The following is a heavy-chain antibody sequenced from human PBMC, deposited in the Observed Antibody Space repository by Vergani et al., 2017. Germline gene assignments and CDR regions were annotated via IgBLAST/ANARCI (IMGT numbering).Heavy chain of an antibody. CDR3: ARIRPDVDAFDI. CDR1: GGSISSYYW. V-gene: IGHV2-70*18. Sequence: ESGPGLVKPSETLSLTCTVSGGSISSYYWSWIRQPPGKGLEWLALIDWDDDKYYSTSLKTRLTISKDTSKNQVVLTMTNMDPVDTATYYCARIRPDVDAFDIWGQGTMVTVSS. CDR2: IDWDDDK. J-gene: IGHJ3*02. D-gene: IGHD1-14*01.